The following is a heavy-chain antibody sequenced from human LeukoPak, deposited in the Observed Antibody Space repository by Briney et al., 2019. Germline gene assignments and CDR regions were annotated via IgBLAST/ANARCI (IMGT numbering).Heavy chain of an antibody. CDR1: GGTFSSYA. Sequence: GASVKVSCKASGGTFSSYAISWVRQAPGQGLEWMGGIIPIFGTANYAQKFQGRVTITADESTSTAYVELSSLRSEDTAVYYCAREVEEYCSGGSCYGAHYWGQGTLVTVSS. CDR3: AREVEEYCSGGSCYGAHY. J-gene: IGHJ4*02. CDR2: IIPIFGTA. V-gene: IGHV1-69*13. D-gene: IGHD2-15*01.